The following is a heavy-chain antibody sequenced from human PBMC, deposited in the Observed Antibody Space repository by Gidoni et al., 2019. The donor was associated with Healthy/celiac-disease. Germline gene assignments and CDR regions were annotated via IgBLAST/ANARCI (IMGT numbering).Heavy chain of an antibody. D-gene: IGHD5-18*01. CDR1: GGSISSYY. V-gene: IGHV4-59*01. J-gene: IGHJ4*02. CDR2: IYYSGRT. Sequence: QVQLQASGPGLVKPSETLSITCTVSGGSISSYYWSWIRQPPGKGLEWIGYIYYSGRTNYNPSLNIRVTISVDTSKNQFSRKLSSVTAADTAVDYCARGGYSYGFWGQGTMVTVSS. CDR3: ARGGYSYGF.